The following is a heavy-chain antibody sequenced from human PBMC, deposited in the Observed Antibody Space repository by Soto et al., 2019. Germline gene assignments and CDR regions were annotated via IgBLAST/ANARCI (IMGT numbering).Heavy chain of an antibody. CDR2: IYYSGST. D-gene: IGHD6-13*01. Sequence: SETLSLTCTVSGGSISSSSYYWGWIRQPPGKRLEWIGSIYYSGSTYYNPYLKSRVTISVDTSKNQFSMKLSSVTAADTAVYYCAGTSGVIAAAGLNYYYYMDVWGKGTTVTVSS. J-gene: IGHJ6*03. V-gene: IGHV4-39*01. CDR3: AGTSGVIAAAGLNYYYYMDV. CDR1: GGSISSSSYY.